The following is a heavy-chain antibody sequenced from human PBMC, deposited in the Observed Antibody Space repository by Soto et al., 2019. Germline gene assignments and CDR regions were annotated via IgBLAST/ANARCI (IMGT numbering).Heavy chain of an antibody. CDR3: ARVPYSSSSGVYYYGMDV. Sequence: GGSLRLSCAASGFTFSSYGMSWVRQAPGKGLEWVANIKQDGSEKYYVDSVKGRFTISRDNAKNSLYLQMNSLRAEDTAVYYCARVPYSSSSGVYYYGMDVWGQGTTVTVSS. D-gene: IGHD6-6*01. J-gene: IGHJ6*02. CDR1: GFTFSSYG. V-gene: IGHV3-7*05. CDR2: IKQDGSEK.